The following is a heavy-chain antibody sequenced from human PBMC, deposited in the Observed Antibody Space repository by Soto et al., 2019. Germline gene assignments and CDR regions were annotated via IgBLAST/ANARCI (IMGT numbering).Heavy chain of an antibody. Sequence: ASVKVSCKASGYTCIGYYIHCVLQSPGQGLEWMGCINPNSGSTNYAQKFQGRVTMTKDTSISTTYMDLSRLISDDTAVYYCARYCSSVSCYDEIWGQGTMVTVSS. J-gene: IGHJ3*02. CDR2: INPNSGST. CDR1: GYTCIGYY. CDR3: ARYCSSVSCYDEI. D-gene: IGHD2-15*01. V-gene: IGHV1-2*02.